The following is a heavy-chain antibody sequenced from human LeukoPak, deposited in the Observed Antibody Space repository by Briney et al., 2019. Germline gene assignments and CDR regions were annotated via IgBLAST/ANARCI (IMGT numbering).Heavy chain of an antibody. J-gene: IGHJ6*03. Sequence: GGTLRLSCAASGFTFSSYVMSWVRQAPGKGLEWVSGISGSGGTTYYADSVKGRFTISRDNSKNTLYLQMNSLRAEDTAVYYCAKDGGEYYDILTGYYPRLYYMDVWGKGTTVTISS. D-gene: IGHD3-9*01. CDR1: GFTFSSYV. CDR3: AKDGGEYYDILTGYYPRLYYMDV. V-gene: IGHV3-23*01. CDR2: ISGSGGTT.